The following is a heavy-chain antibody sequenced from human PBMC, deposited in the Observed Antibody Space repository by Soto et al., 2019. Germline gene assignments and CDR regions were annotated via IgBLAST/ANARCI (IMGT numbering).Heavy chain of an antibody. Sequence: QVQLVQSGAEVKKPGASVKVSCKASGYTFTNYGISWVRQAPGQGLEWMGWISAYNGNTNYAQKLQGRVTMTTDTSTSTAYMEMRGLRSDDTAVYDCARDLASGSYPDAFDFWGQGTMVTVSS. CDR3: ARDLASGSYPDAFDF. D-gene: IGHD1-26*01. V-gene: IGHV1-18*01. CDR1: GYTFTNYG. J-gene: IGHJ3*01. CDR2: ISAYNGNT.